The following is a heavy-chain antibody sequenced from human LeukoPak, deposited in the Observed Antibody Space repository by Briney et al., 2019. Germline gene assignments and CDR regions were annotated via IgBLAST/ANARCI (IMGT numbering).Heavy chain of an antibody. Sequence: SVKVSCKASGGTFSSYAISWVRQAPGQGLEWMGGIIPIFGTANYAQKFQGRVTITADESTSTAYMELSSLRSEDTAVYYCASYPYSRIRLTRQNSGMDVWGQGTTVTVSS. J-gene: IGHJ6*02. D-gene: IGHD2-15*01. CDR1: GGTFSSYA. V-gene: IGHV1-69*13. CDR3: ASYPYSRIRLTRQNSGMDV. CDR2: IIPIFGTA.